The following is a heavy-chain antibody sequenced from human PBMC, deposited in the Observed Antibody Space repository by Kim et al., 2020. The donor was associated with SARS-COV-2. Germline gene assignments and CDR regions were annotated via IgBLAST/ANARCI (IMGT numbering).Heavy chain of an antibody. V-gene: IGHV3-23*01. J-gene: IGHJ6*02. Sequence: GGSLRLSCAASGFTFSSYAMSWVRQAPGKGLEWVSAISGSGGSTYYADSVKGRFTISRDNSKNTLYLQMNSLRAEDTAVYYCAKVKYSSSWDTYYYYGMDVWGQGTTVTVSS. D-gene: IGHD6-13*01. CDR1: GFTFSSYA. CDR2: ISGSGGST. CDR3: AKVKYSSSWDTYYYYGMDV.